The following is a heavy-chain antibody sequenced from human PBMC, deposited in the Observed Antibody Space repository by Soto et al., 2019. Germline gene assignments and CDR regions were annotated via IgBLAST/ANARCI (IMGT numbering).Heavy chain of an antibody. CDR2: IDLSGTTT. J-gene: IGHJ4*02. V-gene: IGHV3-23*01. Sequence: EVQLLESGGDLVQPGGSLRLSCAASGFSFRDFSMNWFRQAPGKGLEWVSFIDLSGTTTYYRDSVKGRFTMSKDKSRKTVYLQMNSLRVEDTAIYYCEKDRVPDGIYSSDYWGQGVLVTVSS. D-gene: IGHD2-15*01. CDR3: EKDRVPDGIYSSDY. CDR1: GFSFRDFS.